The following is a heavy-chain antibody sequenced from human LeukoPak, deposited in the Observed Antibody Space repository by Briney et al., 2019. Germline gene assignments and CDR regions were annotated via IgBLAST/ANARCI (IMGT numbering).Heavy chain of an antibody. CDR1: GGSISSYY. D-gene: IGHD3-10*01. CDR3: ARQGYPYGSDHPFDY. CDR2: IYYSGST. V-gene: IGHV4-59*08. J-gene: IGHJ4*02. Sequence: PSETLSLTCTVSGGSISSYYWSWIRQPPGKGLEWMGYIYYSGSTNYNPSLKSRVTISVDTSKNQFSLKLSSVTAADTAVYYCARQGYPYGSDHPFDYWGQGTLVTVSS.